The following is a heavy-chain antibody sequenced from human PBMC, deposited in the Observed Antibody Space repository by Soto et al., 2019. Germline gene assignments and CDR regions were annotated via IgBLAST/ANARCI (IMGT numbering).Heavy chain of an antibody. D-gene: IGHD4-17*01. CDR1: GFTFSSYA. CDR2: ISDSGGST. Sequence: EVQLLESGGGLVQPGGSLRPSCAASGFTFSSYAMSWVRQAPGKGLEWVSTISDSGGSTYYADSVKGRFAISRDNSRNTLYLQMNSLRAEDTAAYYCAKVMEVHRDNGDYLTVAFDFWGQGTMVTVSS. V-gene: IGHV3-23*01. CDR3: AKVMEVHRDNGDYLTVAFDF. J-gene: IGHJ3*01.